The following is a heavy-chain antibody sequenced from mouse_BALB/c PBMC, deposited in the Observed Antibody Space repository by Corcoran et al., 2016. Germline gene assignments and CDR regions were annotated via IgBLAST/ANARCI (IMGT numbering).Heavy chain of an antibody. V-gene: IGHV9-3-1*01. J-gene: IGHJ4*01. CDR3: AREPRAMDY. CDR2: INTYTGEP. Sequence: QIQLVQSGPELKKPGETVKISCKASGYTFTNYGMNWVKQAPGKGLKWMGWINTYTGEPTYADDFKGRFAFSLETSASTAYLQINNLKNADTATYFCAREPRAMDYWGQGTSVTVSS. CDR1: GYTFTNYG.